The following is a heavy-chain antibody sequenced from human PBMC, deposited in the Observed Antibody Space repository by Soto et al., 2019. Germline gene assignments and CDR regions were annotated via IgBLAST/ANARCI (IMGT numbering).Heavy chain of an antibody. Sequence: SSETLSLTCTVSGGSISSYYWSWIRQPPGKGLEWIGYIYYSGSTNYNPSLKSRVTISVDTSKNQFSLKLSSVTAADTAVYYCARRAGSYDIWGQGTMVTVSS. J-gene: IGHJ3*02. CDR3: ARRAGSYDI. D-gene: IGHD1-26*01. CDR2: IYYSGST. CDR1: GGSISSYY. V-gene: IGHV4-59*08.